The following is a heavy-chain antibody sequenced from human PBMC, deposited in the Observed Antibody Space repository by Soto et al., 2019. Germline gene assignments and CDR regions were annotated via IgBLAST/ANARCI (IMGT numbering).Heavy chain of an antibody. V-gene: IGHV1-46*01. J-gene: IGHJ4*02. D-gene: IGHD3-22*01. CDR3: ARADYYDSSGFYYDC. CDR2: INPSGGST. Sequence: ASVKVSCKASGYIFTNHYIHWVRQAPGQGLEWMGIINPSGGSTNYLQKFQGRITMTRDTSTSTVYMELSSLRSEDTSVYFCARADYYDSSGFYYDCWGQGTLVTVSS. CDR1: GYIFTNHY.